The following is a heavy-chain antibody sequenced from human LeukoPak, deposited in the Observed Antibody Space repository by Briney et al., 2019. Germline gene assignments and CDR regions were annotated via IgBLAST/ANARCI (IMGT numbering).Heavy chain of an antibody. D-gene: IGHD3-22*01. CDR3: ARRPRDTSGYYLGAFHD. CDR1: GFTFTNYA. CDR2: IGASGADT. Sequence: GRSLRLSCAASGFTFTNYAMTWVRQAPGKGLEWVSVIGASGADTYYSDSVKGRFTVSRDNSQNTLFLHMSSLRAEDTAVYFCARRPRDTSGYYLGAFHDWGQGTTVTVSS. J-gene: IGHJ3*01. V-gene: IGHV3-23*01.